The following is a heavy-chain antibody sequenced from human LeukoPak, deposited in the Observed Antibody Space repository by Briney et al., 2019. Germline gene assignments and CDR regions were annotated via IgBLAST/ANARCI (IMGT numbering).Heavy chain of an antibody. Sequence: GGSLRLSCAASGFTFSSYNMNWVRQAPGKGLEWVSSISSSSSYIYYADSVKGRFTISRDNAKNSLYLQMNSLRAEDTAVYYCARWQYQLLGALGVYYYYGMDVWGQGTTVTVSS. J-gene: IGHJ6*02. CDR2: ISSSSSYI. D-gene: IGHD2-2*01. CDR3: ARWQYQLLGALGVYYYYGMDV. V-gene: IGHV3-21*04. CDR1: GFTFSSYN.